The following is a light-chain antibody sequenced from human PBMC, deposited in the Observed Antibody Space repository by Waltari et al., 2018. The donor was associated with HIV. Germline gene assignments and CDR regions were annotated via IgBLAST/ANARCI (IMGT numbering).Light chain of an antibody. J-gene: IGKJ3*01. CDR2: GAS. CDR3: QQYGTSPFT. V-gene: IGKV3-20*01. Sequence: EIVLTQSPGTLSLSPGERATLSCRASQSVSSDYLAWYQQKPGLAPRLLIYGASTRATGIPDRFSGRGSGTDFTLTISRLEPEDFAVYYCQQYGTSPFTFGPGTKVAIK. CDR1: QSVSSDY.